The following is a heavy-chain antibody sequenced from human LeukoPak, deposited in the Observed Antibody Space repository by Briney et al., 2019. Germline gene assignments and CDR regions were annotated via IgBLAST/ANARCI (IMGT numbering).Heavy chain of an antibody. Sequence: PSETLSLTCAVYGGSFSGYYWSWIRQPPGKGLEWIGEINHSGSTNYNPSLKSRVTISVDTSKNQFSLKLSSVTAADTAVYYCARRRKWLRYLFGYWGQGTLVTVSS. CDR3: ARRRKWLRYLFGY. CDR2: INHSGST. V-gene: IGHV4-34*01. D-gene: IGHD5-12*01. J-gene: IGHJ4*02. CDR1: GGSFSGYY.